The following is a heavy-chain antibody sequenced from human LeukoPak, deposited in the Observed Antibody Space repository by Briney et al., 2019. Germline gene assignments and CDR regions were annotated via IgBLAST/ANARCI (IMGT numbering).Heavy chain of an antibody. CDR1: GFTFSSYA. J-gene: IGHJ4*02. Sequence: GGSLRLSCAASGFTFSSYAMGWVRQAPGKGLEWVSAISGSGGSTYYADSVKGRFTISRDNSKNTLYLQMNSLRAEDTAVYYCAKNYYDSSGYYYHFDYWGQGTLVAVSS. CDR2: ISGSGGST. V-gene: IGHV3-23*01. D-gene: IGHD3-22*01. CDR3: AKNYYDSSGYYYHFDY.